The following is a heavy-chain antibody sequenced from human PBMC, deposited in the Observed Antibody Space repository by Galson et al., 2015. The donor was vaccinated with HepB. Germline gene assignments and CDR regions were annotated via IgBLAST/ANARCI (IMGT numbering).Heavy chain of an antibody. CDR1: GGSISSDLYY. J-gene: IGHJ4*02. Sequence: ETLSLTCSVSGGSISSDLYYWVWIRQPPLKGLEWLGTFYYSGSTYYNPSLKSRLTISAGTSKNPFSLRLTSVTAADTAVYFCARYPYDSSGFYDLGREAQIDYWGQGALVTVSS. D-gene: IGHD3-22*01. CDR3: ARYPYDSSGFYDLGREAQIDY. V-gene: IGHV4-39*01. CDR2: FYYSGST.